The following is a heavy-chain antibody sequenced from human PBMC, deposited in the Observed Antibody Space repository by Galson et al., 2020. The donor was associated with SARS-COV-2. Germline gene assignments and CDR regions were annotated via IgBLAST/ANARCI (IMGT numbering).Heavy chain of an antibody. D-gene: IGHD5-18*01. CDR1: GYTLTELS. CDR3: ATDFQVVGYSSFDY. Sequence: ASVKVSCKVSGYTLTELSMHWVRQAPGKGLEWMGGFDPADGETIYAQKFQGRVTMTEDTSTDTAYMELSSLRSEDTAVYYCATDFQVVGYSSFDYWGQGTLVTVSS. J-gene: IGHJ4*02. V-gene: IGHV1-24*01. CDR2: FDPADGET.